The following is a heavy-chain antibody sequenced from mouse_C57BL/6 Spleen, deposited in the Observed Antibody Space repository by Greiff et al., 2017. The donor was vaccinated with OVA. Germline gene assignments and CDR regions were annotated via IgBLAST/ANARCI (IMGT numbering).Heavy chain of an antibody. J-gene: IGHJ2*01. CDR3: ARRRTYAFDY. V-gene: IGHV1-52*01. D-gene: IGHD6-5*01. Sequence: QVQLKQPGAELVRPGSSVKLSCKASGYTFTSYWMHWVKQRPIQGLEWIGNIDPSDSETHYNQKFKDKATLTVDKSSSTAYMQLSSLTSEDSAVYYCARRRTYAFDYWGQGTTLTVSS. CDR2: IDPSDSET. CDR1: GYTFTSYW.